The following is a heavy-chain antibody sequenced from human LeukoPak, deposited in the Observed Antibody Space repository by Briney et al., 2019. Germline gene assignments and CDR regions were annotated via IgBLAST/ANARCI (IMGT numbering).Heavy chain of an antibody. J-gene: IGHJ5*02. CDR3: ARDAGIAVGEWFDP. CDR1: GFTFSSYS. Sequence: GGSLRLSCAASGFTFSSYSMNWVRQAPGKGLEWVSSISSSSSYIYYADSVKGRFTISRDNSKNTLYLQMNSLRAEDTAVYYCARDAGIAVGEWFDPWGQGTLVTVSS. CDR2: ISSSSSYI. V-gene: IGHV3-21*01. D-gene: IGHD6-19*01.